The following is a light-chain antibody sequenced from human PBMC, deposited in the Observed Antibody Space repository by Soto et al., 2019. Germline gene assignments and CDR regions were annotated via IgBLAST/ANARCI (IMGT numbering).Light chain of an antibody. J-gene: IGKJ1*01. CDR1: QSVSSY. CDR3: QQRSNWPWT. Sequence: EIVLTHSPATLSLSPGVRATLSCRASQSVSSYLTWYQQKPGQAPRXXLYDASSRATGIPARFSGSGSGTDFTLTISSLEPEDFAVYYCQQRSNWPWTFGQGTKVDIK. CDR2: DAS. V-gene: IGKV3-11*01.